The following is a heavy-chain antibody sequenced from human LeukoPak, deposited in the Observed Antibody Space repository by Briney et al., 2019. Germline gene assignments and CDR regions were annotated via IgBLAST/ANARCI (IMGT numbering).Heavy chain of an antibody. CDR1: GGSISSYY. CDR2: IYYSGST. V-gene: IGHV4-59*01. Sequence: SETLSLTCTVSGGSISSYYWSWIRQPPGKGLEWIGYIYYSGSTNYNPSLKSRVTISVDTSKNQFSLKLSSVTAADTAVYYCARAVYGIAATGTRYYFDYWGQGTLVTVSS. J-gene: IGHJ4*02. CDR3: ARAVYGIAATGTRYYFDY. D-gene: IGHD6-13*01.